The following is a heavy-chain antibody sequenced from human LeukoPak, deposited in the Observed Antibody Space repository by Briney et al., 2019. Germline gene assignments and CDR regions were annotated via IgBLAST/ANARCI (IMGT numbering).Heavy chain of an antibody. CDR3: ATRGTTATKYFED. CDR2: ISYDGSKK. V-gene: IGHV3-30-3*01. Sequence: GGSLRLSCAASGFTFSSYAMHWVRQAPGKGLEWVAVISYDGSKKYYADSVKGRFTISRDNSKHTLHLQMNGLRAEDTAVYYCATRGTTATKYFEDWGQGTLVTVSS. CDR1: GFTFSSYA. D-gene: IGHD1-1*01. J-gene: IGHJ4*02.